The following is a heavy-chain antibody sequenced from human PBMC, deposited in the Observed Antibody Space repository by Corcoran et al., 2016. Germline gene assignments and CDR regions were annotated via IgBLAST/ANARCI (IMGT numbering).Heavy chain of an antibody. J-gene: IGHJ4*02. CDR2: IKGGDNEK. D-gene: IGHD6-13*01. CDR1: GFPFDTYW. CDR3: GRSSWNDY. Sequence: EVQLVESGGGLVQPGGSLRLSCAASGFPFDTYWMNWVRQAPGKGLEWVAHIKGGDNEKYYVDSVKGRFTISRDNDKKLVYLQMNSLRAEDTAFYYCGRSSWNDYWGQGTLVTVSS. V-gene: IGHV3-7*01.